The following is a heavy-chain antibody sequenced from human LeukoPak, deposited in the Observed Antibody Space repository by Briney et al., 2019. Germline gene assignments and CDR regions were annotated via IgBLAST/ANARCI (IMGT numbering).Heavy chain of an antibody. Sequence: GGSLRLSCAASGFTFITYSMSWVRQAPGKGLEWVSYISSSGSYVYNADSVKGRFTVSRDNSRNSLYLQMNSLRADDTAVYYCTRGLGATYDYWGQGTLVTVSS. CDR2: ISSSGSYV. CDR3: TRGLGATYDY. CDR1: GFTFITYS. V-gene: IGHV3-21*01. J-gene: IGHJ4*02. D-gene: IGHD1-26*01.